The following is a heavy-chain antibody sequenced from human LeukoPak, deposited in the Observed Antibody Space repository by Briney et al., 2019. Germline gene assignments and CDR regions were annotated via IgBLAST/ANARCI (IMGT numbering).Heavy chain of an antibody. V-gene: IGHV3-33*06. CDR1: GFTFSSYG. Sequence: GGSLRLSCAASGFTFSSYGMHWVRQAPGKGLEWVAVIWYDGSNKYYADSVKGRFTISRDNSKNTLYLQMNSLRAEDTAVYYCANPTAMGPYMDVWGKGTTVTVSS. J-gene: IGHJ6*03. CDR3: ANPTAMGPYMDV. D-gene: IGHD5-18*01. CDR2: IWYDGSNK.